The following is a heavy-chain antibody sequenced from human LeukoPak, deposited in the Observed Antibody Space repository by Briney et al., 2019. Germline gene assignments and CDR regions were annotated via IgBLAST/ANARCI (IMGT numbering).Heavy chain of an antibody. V-gene: IGHV1-2*02. CDR3: ATPHKHYYGSGSYSY. CDR2: INPHSSDT. Sequence: ASVKVSCKASGYILTNYYMHWVRQAPGQGLEWMGWINPHSSDTKYAPNFRGRVTWTRDTSLNTTYMELSSLRSEDTAVYYCATPHKHYYGSGSYSYWGQGTLVTVSS. CDR1: GYILTNYY. J-gene: IGHJ4*02. D-gene: IGHD3-10*01.